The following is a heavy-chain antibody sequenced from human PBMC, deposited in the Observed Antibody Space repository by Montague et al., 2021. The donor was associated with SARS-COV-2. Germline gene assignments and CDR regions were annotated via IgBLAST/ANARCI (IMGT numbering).Heavy chain of an antibody. CDR3: GSVFEY. J-gene: IGHJ4*02. CDR2: TDGDGSGT. Sequence: SLILSCAASGFTFSNYWIHWVRQVPGKGLVWVARTDGDGSGTSYADSVKGRFTISRDNAKNTVDLQMNGLRADDTAVYYCGSVFEYWGQGTLVTVSS. V-gene: IGHV3-74*01. CDR1: GFTFSNYW.